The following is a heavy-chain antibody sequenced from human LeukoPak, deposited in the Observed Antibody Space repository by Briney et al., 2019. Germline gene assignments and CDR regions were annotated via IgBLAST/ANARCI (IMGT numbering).Heavy chain of an antibody. CDR2: ISGSGGST. D-gene: IGHD3-10*01. CDR1: GFTFSSYA. CDR3: AKVEEGGSGSYYPYFGY. V-gene: IGHV3-23*01. J-gene: IGHJ4*02. Sequence: GGSLRLSCAASGFTFSSYAMSWVRQAPGKGLEWVSAISGSGGSTYYADSVKSRFTISRDNSKNTLYLQMNSLRAEDTAVYYCAKVEEGGSGSYYPYFGYWGQGTLVTVSS.